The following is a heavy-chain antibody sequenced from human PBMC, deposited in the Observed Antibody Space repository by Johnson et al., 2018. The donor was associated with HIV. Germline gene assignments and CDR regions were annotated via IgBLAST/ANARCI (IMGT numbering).Heavy chain of an antibody. CDR3: AREVDAFDM. CDR2: ISGGGGRA. Sequence: VQLVESGGNWVERGGSLRLSCAASGFSFSDYAMNWVRQAPGKGLEWVSGISGGGGRAFYSDTVMGRFTISRDNSRKTLYLELSSLRVEDTAVYYCAREVDAFDMWGQGTLVTVSS. J-gene: IGHJ3*02. V-gene: IGHV3-23*04. CDR1: GFSFSDYA.